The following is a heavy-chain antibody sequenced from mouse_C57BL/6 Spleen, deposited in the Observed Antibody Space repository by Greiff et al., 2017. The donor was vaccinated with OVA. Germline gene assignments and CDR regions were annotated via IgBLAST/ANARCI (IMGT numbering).Heavy chain of an antibody. V-gene: IGHV5-4*01. CDR1: GFTFSNYY. CDR3: ARDKASPVFDY. CDR2: ISAGDSYT. Sequence: EVKLKQSGAGLVKPGGSVKLSCAASGFTFSNYYMPWVRQTPEKRLEWVATISAGDSYTNYPQKVKGRVTIPADNASNNVYLQLSHLTSEDTAMYYCARDKASPVFDYWGQGTTLTVSS. D-gene: IGHD6-1*01. J-gene: IGHJ2*01.